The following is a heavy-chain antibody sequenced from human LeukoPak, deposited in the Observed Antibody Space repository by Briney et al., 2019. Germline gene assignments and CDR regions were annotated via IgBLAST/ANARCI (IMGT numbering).Heavy chain of an antibody. V-gene: IGHV3-23*01. Sequence: PGGSLRLSCAASGFIFTTYAMTWVRQAPGKGLEWVSSIGGRGGSAYYADSVKGRFTISRDNSKNTLYLRMNSLRAEDTAVYYCAKQGRDWLRDYYYYMDVWGKGTTVTISS. J-gene: IGHJ6*03. CDR1: GFIFTTYA. CDR3: AKQGRDWLRDYYYYMDV. CDR2: IGGRGGSA. D-gene: IGHD3-9*01.